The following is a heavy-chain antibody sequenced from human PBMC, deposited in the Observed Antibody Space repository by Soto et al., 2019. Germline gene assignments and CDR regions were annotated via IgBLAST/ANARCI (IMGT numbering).Heavy chain of an antibody. CDR3: ARDWFGVDD. J-gene: IGHJ4*02. V-gene: IGHV1-18*01. CDR2: INPYNGNS. D-gene: IGHD3-16*01. Sequence: QVQLVQSGAGVKKPGASVKVSCKASGYTFTSYGISWVRQAPGQGLEWMGWINPYNGNSNYAQKLQGRVTMTPYTSPSTAYMELSSLRSDDTAVYYCARDWFGVDDWCQGTLVTVSS. CDR1: GYTFTSYG.